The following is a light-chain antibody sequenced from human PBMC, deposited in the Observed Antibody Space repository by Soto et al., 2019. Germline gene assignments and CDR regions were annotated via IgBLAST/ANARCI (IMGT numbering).Light chain of an antibody. CDR3: QSYDSSLSGYV. CDR1: SSNIGAGYD. CDR2: GNR. Sequence: QSVLTQPPSVSGAPGQRVTISCTGSSSNIGAGYDVHWYQQLPGTAPKLIIDGNRNRPSRVPDRFSGSKSGTSASLAITGLQAEDEADYYCQSYDSSLSGYVFGTGTKVTVL. J-gene: IGLJ1*01. V-gene: IGLV1-40*01.